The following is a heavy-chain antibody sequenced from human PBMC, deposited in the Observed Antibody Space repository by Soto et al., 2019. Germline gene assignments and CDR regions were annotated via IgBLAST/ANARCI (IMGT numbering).Heavy chain of an antibody. Sequence: EVQLVESGGGLVQPGRSLRLSCAASGFIFDDYAMHWVRQAPGKGLEWVAVISGNSGSLGYADSVKGRFTISRDNAKNSLSLQMHRLRDEDTALYYCAKDRYSSSAYYYSGMDAWGQGTTVTVSS. J-gene: IGHJ6*02. CDR2: ISGNSGSL. D-gene: IGHD6-6*01. CDR1: GFIFDDYA. V-gene: IGHV3-9*01. CDR3: AKDRYSSSAYYYSGMDA.